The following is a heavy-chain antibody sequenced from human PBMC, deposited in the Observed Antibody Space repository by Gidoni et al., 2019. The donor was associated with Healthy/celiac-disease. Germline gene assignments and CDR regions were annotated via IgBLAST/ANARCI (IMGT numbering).Heavy chain of an antibody. Sequence: EVQLVESGGGLVQPGGSLRLSCSASGFPFSSYSMPWVRRAPGKGLEYVSAISSNGGSTYYADSVKGRFTISRDNSKNTLYLQMSSLRAEDTAVYYCVKGGYCSGGSCYRPADYYYYGMDVWGQGTTVTVSS. CDR3: VKGGYCSGGSCYRPADYYYYGMDV. CDR2: ISSNGGST. D-gene: IGHD2-15*01. J-gene: IGHJ6*02. CDR1: GFPFSSYS. V-gene: IGHV3-64D*06.